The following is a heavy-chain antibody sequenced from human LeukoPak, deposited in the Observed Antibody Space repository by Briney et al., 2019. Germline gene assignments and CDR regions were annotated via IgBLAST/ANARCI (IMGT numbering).Heavy chain of an antibody. CDR1: GYTFTSYG. J-gene: IGHJ1*01. Sequence: GASGKVSCKASGYTFTSYGISWVRQAPGQGLEWMGWISAYNGNTNYAQKLQGRVTMTTDTSTSTAYMELRSLRSDDTAVYYCARDGTERMYSGSYYQHWGQGTLVTVSS. D-gene: IGHD1-26*01. CDR3: ARDGTERMYSGSYYQH. V-gene: IGHV1-18*01. CDR2: ISAYNGNT.